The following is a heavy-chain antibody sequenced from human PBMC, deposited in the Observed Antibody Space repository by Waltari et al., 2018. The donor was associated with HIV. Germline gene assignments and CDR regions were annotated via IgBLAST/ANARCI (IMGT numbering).Heavy chain of an antibody. V-gene: IGHV3-23*01. D-gene: IGHD2-15*01. J-gene: IGHJ4*02. CDR1: GITFTTYV. Sequence: EVQLLESGGGLVQPGGSLRLSCAASGITFTTYVMSWVRQAPGKGLAWVSAISGYGDTTYYADSVKGRFTISRDNPKNTLYLQMSSLRVEDTAVYYCAKDPYCSGGNCYSEGWRFFDYWGQGTLVTVSS. CDR3: AKDPYCSGGNCYSEGWRFFDY. CDR2: ISGYGDTT.